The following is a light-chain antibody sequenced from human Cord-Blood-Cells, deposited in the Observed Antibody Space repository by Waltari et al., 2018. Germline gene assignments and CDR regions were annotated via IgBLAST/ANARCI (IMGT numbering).Light chain of an antibody. CDR2: DAS. J-gene: IGKJ2*03. Sequence: DIQMTQSPSSLSASVGDRVTITCQASQDISNYLNWYQQKPGKDPKLLIYDASDLETGVPSRVSGSGSGTDCTFTISSLQPEDIATYYCQQYVNPPPYSFGQGTKLEIK. V-gene: IGKV1-33*01. CDR1: QDISNY. CDR3: QQYVNPPPYS.